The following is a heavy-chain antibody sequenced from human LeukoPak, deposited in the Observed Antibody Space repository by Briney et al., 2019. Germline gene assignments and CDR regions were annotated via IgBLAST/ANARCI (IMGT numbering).Heavy chain of an antibody. CDR2: IYYSGST. Sequence: SETLSLTCTVSGGSISSSSYYWGWIRQPPGKGLEWIGSIYYSGSTYYNPSLKSRVTISVDTSKNQFSLKLSSVTAADTAVYYCARGRSNYYGMDVWGQGTTVTVSS. J-gene: IGHJ6*02. D-gene: IGHD1-26*01. CDR3: ARGRSNYYGMDV. V-gene: IGHV4-39*01. CDR1: GGSISSSSYY.